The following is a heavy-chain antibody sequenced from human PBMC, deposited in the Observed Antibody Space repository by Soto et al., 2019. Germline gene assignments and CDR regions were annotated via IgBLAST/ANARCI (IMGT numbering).Heavy chain of an antibody. CDR1: GFSFSTYW. V-gene: IGHV3-7*01. CDR2: INREGSHK. J-gene: IGHJ3*01. D-gene: IGHD3-10*01. Sequence: EVQLVESGGGLVQPGGSLRLSCAVSGFSFSTYWMGWVRQAPGKGLEWVANINREGSHKYYVDSVKGRFTISRDNPENSLYLQMNTLRAEDTAVYYCTRVPSGSGSVSFDVWGQGTLITVSS. CDR3: TRVPSGSGSVSFDV.